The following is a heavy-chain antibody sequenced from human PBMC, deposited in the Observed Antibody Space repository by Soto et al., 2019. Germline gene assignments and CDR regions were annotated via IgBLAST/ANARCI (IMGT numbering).Heavy chain of an antibody. CDR2: INPNSGGT. D-gene: IGHD2-2*01. Sequence: ASVKVSCKASGYTFTGYYMHWVRQAPGQGLEWMGWINPNSGGTNYAQKFQGRVTMTRDTSISTAYMELSRLRSDDTAVYYCARRFKYQLLSRYYGMDVWGRGPTVTASS. V-gene: IGHV1-2*02. J-gene: IGHJ6*02. CDR1: GYTFTGYY. CDR3: ARRFKYQLLSRYYGMDV.